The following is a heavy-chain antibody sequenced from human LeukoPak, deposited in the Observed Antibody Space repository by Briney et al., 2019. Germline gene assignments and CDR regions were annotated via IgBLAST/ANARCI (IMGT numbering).Heavy chain of an antibody. CDR1: GFIFSSYG. CDR3: ARVEASITMVRGVPYWYFDL. CDR2: ISYGGSNK. Sequence: GGPLRLSCAASGFIFSSYGMHWVRQAPGKGLEWVAVISYGGSNKYYADSVKGRFTISRENAKNSLYLQMNSLRAGDTAVYYCARVEASITMVRGVPYWYFDLWGRGTLVTVSS. D-gene: IGHD3-10*01. V-gene: IGHV3-30*03. J-gene: IGHJ2*01.